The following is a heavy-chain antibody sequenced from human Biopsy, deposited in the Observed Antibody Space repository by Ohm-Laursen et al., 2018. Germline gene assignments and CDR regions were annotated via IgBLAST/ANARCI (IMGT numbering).Heavy chain of an antibody. Sequence: GSLRLSCAASGFTFSSYAMSWVRQAPGRGLEWVTSISASGGSSDSADSVKGRFTISRDNSKNTLYLQMNSLRAEDTAIYYCAKMPSYFPQPHLNSGIWFDPWGQEPWSSSPQ. CDR1: GFTFSSYA. D-gene: IGHD2/OR15-2a*01. V-gene: IGHV3-23*01. CDR3: AKMPSYFPQPHLNSGIWFDP. J-gene: IGHJ5*02. CDR2: ISASGGSS.